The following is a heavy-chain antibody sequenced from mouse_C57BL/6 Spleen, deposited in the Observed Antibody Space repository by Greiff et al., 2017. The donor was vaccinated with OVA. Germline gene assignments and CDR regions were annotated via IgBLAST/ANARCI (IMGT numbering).Heavy chain of an antibody. CDR3: ARRDYYVRYFDV. V-gene: IGHV1-82*01. CDR1: GYAFSSYW. J-gene: IGHJ1*03. D-gene: IGHD1-1*01. Sequence: VQLQESGPELVKPGASVKISCKASGYAFSSYWMNWVKQRPGKGLEWIGRIYPGDGDTNYNGKFKGKATLTADKSSSTAYMQLSSLTSEDSAVYFCARRDYYVRYFDVWGTGTTVTVSS. CDR2: IYPGDGDT.